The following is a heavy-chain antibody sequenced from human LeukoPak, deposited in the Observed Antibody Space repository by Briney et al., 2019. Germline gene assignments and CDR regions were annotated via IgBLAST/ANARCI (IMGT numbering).Heavy chain of an antibody. D-gene: IGHD2-15*01. V-gene: IGHV1-46*01. J-gene: IGHJ6*03. CDR1: GYTFTSYY. Sequence: ASVTVSCKASGYTFTSYYMHWVRQAPGQGLEWMGIINPSGGSTSYAQKFQGRVTMTRDTSTSPVYMELSSLRSDDPAVYYCSRAPGGDIVVVGAATPLDFFYFYMDVWGKGTTVTVSS. CDR2: INPSGGST. CDR3: SRAPGGDIVVVGAATPLDFFYFYMDV.